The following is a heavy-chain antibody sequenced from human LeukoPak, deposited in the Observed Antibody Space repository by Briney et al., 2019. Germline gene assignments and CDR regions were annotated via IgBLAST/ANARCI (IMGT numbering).Heavy chain of an antibody. Sequence: SETLSLTCTVSGDSITNYYWSWIRQPPGKGLEWIGNISYSGRNNYNPSLKSRVTISVDTTKNQFSLKLSSVTAADTAVYYCAREIGGYSYGYVPREVSYYFDYWGQGTLVTVSS. CDR1: GDSITNYY. CDR3: AREIGGYSYGYVPREVSYYFDY. J-gene: IGHJ4*02. CDR2: ISYSGRN. V-gene: IGHV4-4*08. D-gene: IGHD5-18*01.